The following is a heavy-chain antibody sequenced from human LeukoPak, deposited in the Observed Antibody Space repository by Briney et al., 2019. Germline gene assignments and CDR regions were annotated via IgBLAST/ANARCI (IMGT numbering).Heavy chain of an antibody. Sequence: GGSLRLSCAASGFTFSSYAMHWVRQAPGKGLEWVAVISYDGSNKYYADSVKGRFTISRDNSKNTLYLQMNSLRAEDTAVYYCARDNVLRYWGQGTLATVSS. CDR1: GFTFSSYA. D-gene: IGHD2-15*01. V-gene: IGHV3-30-3*01. J-gene: IGHJ4*02. CDR3: ARDNVLRY. CDR2: ISYDGSNK.